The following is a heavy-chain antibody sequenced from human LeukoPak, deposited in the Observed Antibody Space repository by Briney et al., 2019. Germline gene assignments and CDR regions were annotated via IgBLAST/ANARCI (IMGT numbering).Heavy chain of an antibody. J-gene: IGHJ4*02. CDR2: IYYSGST. Sequence: SETLSLTCTVSGGSISSSSYYWGWIRQPPGKGLEWIGSIYYSGSTYYNPSLKSRVTISVDTSKNQFSLKLSSVTAADTAVYYCARQTIVATITGFFGYWGQGTLVTVSS. CDR3: ARQTIVATITGFFGY. CDR1: GGSISSSSYY. D-gene: IGHD5-12*01. V-gene: IGHV4-39*01.